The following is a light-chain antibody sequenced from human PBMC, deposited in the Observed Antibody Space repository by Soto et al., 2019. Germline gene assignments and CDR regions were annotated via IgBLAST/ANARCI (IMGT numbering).Light chain of an antibody. CDR3: QQYVSSPPHT. Sequence: EIVLTQSPGTLSLSPGERATLSCRASQSVSSSYLAWYQQKPGQAPRLLIYGASSRATGIPDRFSGSGSGTAFPLTISRREPEAFSVYYCQQYVSSPPHTFGQGTKLEIK. CDR2: GAS. CDR1: QSVSSSY. J-gene: IGKJ2*01. V-gene: IGKV3-20*01.